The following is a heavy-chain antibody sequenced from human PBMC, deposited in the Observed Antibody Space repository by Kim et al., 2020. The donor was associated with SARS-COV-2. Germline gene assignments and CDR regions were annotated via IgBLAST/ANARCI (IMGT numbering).Heavy chain of an antibody. J-gene: IGHJ3*02. D-gene: IGHD3-10*01. Sequence: SRVTISVDKSKNQFSLKLSSVTAADTAVYYCARDRGYYGSGGDSYDAFDIWGQGTMVTVSS. CDR3: ARDRGYYGSGGDSYDAFDI. V-gene: IGHV4-4*02.